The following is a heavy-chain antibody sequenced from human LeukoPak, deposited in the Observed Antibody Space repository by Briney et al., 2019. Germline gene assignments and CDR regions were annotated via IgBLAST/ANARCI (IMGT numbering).Heavy chain of an antibody. D-gene: IGHD2-21*02. CDR1: GFTFSDYY. CDR2: ISSSGSTT. CDR3: AGYCGGDCYGQGN. J-gene: IGHJ4*02. V-gene: IGHV3-11*01. Sequence: RSGGSLRLSCAASGFTFSDYYMSWIRQAPGKGLEWLSYISSSGSTTYYADSVKGRFTISRDNAKNSLYLQMNSLRVEDTAVYYCAGYCGGDCYGQGNWGQGTLVTVSS.